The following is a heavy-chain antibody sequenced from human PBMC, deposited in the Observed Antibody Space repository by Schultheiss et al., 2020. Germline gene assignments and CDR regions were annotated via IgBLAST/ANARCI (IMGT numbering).Heavy chain of an antibody. V-gene: IGHV3-21*04. J-gene: IGHJ4*02. CDR2: IISRSGSSI. Sequence: GGSLRLSCAASGFTFSNYSMKWVRQAPGKGLEWVSSIISRSGSSIYYADSVRGRFTISRDNSKDTLYLQMNSLRVEDTAIYYCARDAGAWRWPHWGQGTLVTVSS. CDR3: ARDAGAWRWPH. D-gene: IGHD1-1*01. CDR1: GFTFSNYS.